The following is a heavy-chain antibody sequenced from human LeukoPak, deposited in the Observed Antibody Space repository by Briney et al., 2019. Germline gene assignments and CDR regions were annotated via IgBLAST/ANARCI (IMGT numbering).Heavy chain of an antibody. CDR2: IYPGDSDT. V-gene: IGHV5-51*01. Sequence: GESLKISCKGSGYSFTNYWIGWVRQMPGKGLEWMGIIYPGDSDTRYSPSFQGQVTISADKSISTAYLQWSSLKASDTAMYYCARHHYYDSSGYSENWFDPWGQGTLVTVSS. CDR1: GYSFTNYW. D-gene: IGHD3-22*01. CDR3: ARHHYYDSSGYSENWFDP. J-gene: IGHJ5*02.